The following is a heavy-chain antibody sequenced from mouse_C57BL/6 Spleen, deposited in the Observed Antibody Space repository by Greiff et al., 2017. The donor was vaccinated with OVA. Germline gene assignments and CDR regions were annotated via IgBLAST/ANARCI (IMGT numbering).Heavy chain of an antibody. Sequence: EVQLQQSGPELVKPGASVKIPCKASGYTFTDYNMDWVKQSHGKSLEWIGDINPNNGGTIYNQKFKGKATLTVDKSSSTAYMELRSLTSEDTAVYYCARGAYDGYYFYAMDYWGQGTSVTVPS. V-gene: IGHV1-18*01. D-gene: IGHD2-3*01. CDR3: ARGAYDGYYFYAMDY. CDR1: GYTFTDYN. CDR2: INPNNGGT. J-gene: IGHJ4*01.